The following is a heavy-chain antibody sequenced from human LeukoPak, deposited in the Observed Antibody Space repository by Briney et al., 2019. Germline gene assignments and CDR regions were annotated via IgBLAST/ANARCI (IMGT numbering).Heavy chain of an antibody. V-gene: IGHV4-31*03. Sequence: SETLSLTCTVSGGSISSGGYYWSWIRQHPGTGLEWIGYIYYSGSTYCNPSLKSRVTISVDTSKNQFSLKLSSVTAADTAVYYCARDGLGSSGFDYWGQGTLVTVSS. D-gene: IGHD6-6*01. J-gene: IGHJ4*02. CDR1: GGSISSGGYY. CDR3: ARDGLGSSGFDY. CDR2: IYYSGST.